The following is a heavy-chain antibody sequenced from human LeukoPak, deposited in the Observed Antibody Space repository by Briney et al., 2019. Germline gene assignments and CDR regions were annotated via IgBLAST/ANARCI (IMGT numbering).Heavy chain of an antibody. V-gene: IGHV3-23*01. J-gene: IGHJ5*02. CDR3: AKENLLPAGGTLGS. CDR2: ISVSGSNT. Sequence: HPGGSLRLSCAASGFTFSTYVMVWVRRAPEKGLEWVSSISVSGSNTFYTDSVKGRFTISRDNSKNTLDLQMDSLRAEDMAIYYCAKENLLPAGGTLGSWGQGTLVTVSS. CDR1: GFTFSTYV. D-gene: IGHD6-13*01.